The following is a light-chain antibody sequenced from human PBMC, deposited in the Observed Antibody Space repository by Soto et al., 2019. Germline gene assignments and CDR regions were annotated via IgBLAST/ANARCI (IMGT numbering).Light chain of an antibody. CDR3: QQYGGSALYT. CDR1: QNISSSS. V-gene: IGKV3-20*01. Sequence: EIVLTQSPGTLSLSPGERATLSCRASQNISSSSLAWYQQKPGQAPRLLIHAASSRATGIPDRFSGSGSGTDFTLTISRLEPEDFAVYYCQQYGGSALYTFGQGTNLEIK. CDR2: AAS. J-gene: IGKJ2*01.